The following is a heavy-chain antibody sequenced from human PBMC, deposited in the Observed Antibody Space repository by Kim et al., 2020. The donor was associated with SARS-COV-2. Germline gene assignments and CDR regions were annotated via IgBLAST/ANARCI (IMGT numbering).Heavy chain of an antibody. CDR2: ISYDGSNK. J-gene: IGHJ3*02. CDR3: ASDFRDFDWLRDAFDI. V-gene: IGHV3-33*05. Sequence: GGSLRLSCAASGFTFSSYGMHWVRQAPGKGLEWVAVISYDGSNKYYADSVKGRFTISRDNSKNTLYLQMNSLRAEDTAVYYCASDFRDFDWLRDAFDIWG. D-gene: IGHD3-9*01. CDR1: GFTFSSYG.